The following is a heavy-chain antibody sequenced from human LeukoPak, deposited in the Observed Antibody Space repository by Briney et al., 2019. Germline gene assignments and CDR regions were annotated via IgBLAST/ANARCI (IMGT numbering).Heavy chain of an antibody. V-gene: IGHV3-74*01. CDR1: EFTFSNYW. CDR2: IIGDGGNT. CDR3: ARRRPGFFASDI. Sequence: GGSLRLSCAASEFTFSNYWMHWVRQGPGEGRMWVSRIIGDGGNTNYADSVKGRFTISRDNAKNTLYLQMNSLRAEDTAVYYCARRRPGFFASDIWGQGTAVTVSS. J-gene: IGHJ3*02.